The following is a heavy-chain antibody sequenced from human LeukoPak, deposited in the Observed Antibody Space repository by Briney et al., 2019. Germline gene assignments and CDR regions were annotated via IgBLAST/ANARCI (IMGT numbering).Heavy chain of an antibody. J-gene: IGHJ4*02. V-gene: IGHV4-34*01. CDR3: ARGGHSYGFDY. CDR2: INHSGST. D-gene: IGHD5-18*01. CDR1: GGSFSGYY. Sequence: SETLSLTCAVYGGSFSGYYWSWIRQPPGKGLEWIGEINHSGSTNYNPSLKSRVTISVGTSKNQFSLKLSSVTAADTAVYYCARGGHSYGFDYWGQGTLVTVSS.